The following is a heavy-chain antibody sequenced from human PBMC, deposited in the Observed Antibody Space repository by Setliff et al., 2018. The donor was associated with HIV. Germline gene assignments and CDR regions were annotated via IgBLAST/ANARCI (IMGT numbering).Heavy chain of an antibody. Sequence: PSETLSLTCAVYGGPLSGHYWSWIRQPPGQGLEWIGETSHSGKTNYNPSLKSRVTIPVDTSKNQFSLKLTSVTAADTAVYYCARGMLRSSWYAHHDAFDIWGQGTMVTVSS. D-gene: IGHD6-13*01. V-gene: IGHV4-34*01. CDR2: TSHSGKT. J-gene: IGHJ3*02. CDR1: GGPLSGHY. CDR3: ARGMLRSSWYAHHDAFDI.